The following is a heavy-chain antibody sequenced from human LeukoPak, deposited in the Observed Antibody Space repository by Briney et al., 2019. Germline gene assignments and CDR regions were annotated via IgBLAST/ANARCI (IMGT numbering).Heavy chain of an antibody. J-gene: IGHJ5*02. CDR3: ARDVGITEAWFDP. CDR2: INPHNGGT. Sequence: GASVKVSCKASGYTFADYYMHWVRQAPGQGLEWVGWINPHNGGTSYARKFQDRVTMTRDKSITTAYMELTRLRSDDTAVYYCARDVGITEAWFDPWGQGTLVTVSS. D-gene: IGHD1-26*01. V-gene: IGHV1-2*02. CDR1: GYTFADYY.